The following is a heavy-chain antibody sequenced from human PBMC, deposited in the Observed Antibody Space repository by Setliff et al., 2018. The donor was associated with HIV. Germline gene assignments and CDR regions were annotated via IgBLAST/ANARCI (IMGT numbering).Heavy chain of an antibody. CDR2: INHSGST. CDR1: GYSISSGFY. J-gene: IGHJ3*02. V-gene: IGHV4-38-2*02. Sequence: PSETLSLTCAVSGYSISSGFYWGWIRQPPGKGLEWIGEINHSGSTNYNPSLKSRVTISVDTSKNQFSLKLSSATAADTAVYYCARDFRVFGYSSSRNAFDIWGQGTMVTVSS. CDR3: ARDFRVFGYSSSRNAFDI. D-gene: IGHD6-13*01.